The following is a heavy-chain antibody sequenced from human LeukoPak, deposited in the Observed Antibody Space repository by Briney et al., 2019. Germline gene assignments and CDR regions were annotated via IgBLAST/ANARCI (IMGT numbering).Heavy chain of an antibody. CDR2: MNPNSGNT. D-gene: IGHD6-13*01. CDR1: GYTFTSYD. Sequence: GASVKVSCKASGYTFTSYDINWVRQATGQGLEWMGWMNPNSGNTGYAQKFQGRVTMTRNTSISTAYMELSSLRSEDTAVYYCARGMGYSSSWWVATAIEDYYYGMDVWGQGTTVTVSS. CDR3: ARGMGYSSSWWVATAIEDYYYGMDV. V-gene: IGHV1-8*01. J-gene: IGHJ6*02.